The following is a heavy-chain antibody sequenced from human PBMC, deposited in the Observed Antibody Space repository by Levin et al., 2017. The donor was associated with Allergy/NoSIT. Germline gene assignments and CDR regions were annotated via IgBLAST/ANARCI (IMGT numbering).Heavy chain of an antibody. J-gene: IGHJ4*02. CDR1: GFTFSSYA. Sequence: PGGSLRLSCAASGFTFSSYAMHWVRQAPGKGLEWVAVISYDGSNKYYADSVKGRFTISRDNSKNTLYLQMNSLRAEDTAVYYCARMGHYGSGYWGQGTLVTVSS. D-gene: IGHD3-10*01. CDR2: ISYDGSNK. CDR3: ARMGHYGSGY. V-gene: IGHV3-30-3*01.